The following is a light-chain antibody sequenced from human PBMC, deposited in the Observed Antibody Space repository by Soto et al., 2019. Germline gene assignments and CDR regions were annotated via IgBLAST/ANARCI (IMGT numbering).Light chain of an antibody. Sequence: ASQSISSWLTWYQQKPGKAPKLLIYAASSLQSGVPSRFSGSGSGTEVAIPISTALPEYLVTYSCQLCERHPSSFGQGTKVDIK. CDR3: QLCERHPSS. J-gene: IGKJ1*01. V-gene: IGKV1-5*01. CDR1: QSISSW. CDR2: AAS.